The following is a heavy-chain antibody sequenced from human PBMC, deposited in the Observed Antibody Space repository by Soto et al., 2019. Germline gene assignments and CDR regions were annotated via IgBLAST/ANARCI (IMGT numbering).Heavy chain of an antibody. D-gene: IGHD3-9*01. CDR3: AFDMENYYYMDV. V-gene: IGHV3-7*01. CDR2: IKQDGSEK. CDR1: GFTFSSYW. J-gene: IGHJ6*03. Sequence: GGSLRLSCAASGFTFSSYWMSWVRQAPGKGLEWVANIKQDGSEKYYVDSVKGRFTVSRDNAKNSLYLQMNSLRAEDTAVYYCAFDMENYYYMDVWGKGTTVTVSS.